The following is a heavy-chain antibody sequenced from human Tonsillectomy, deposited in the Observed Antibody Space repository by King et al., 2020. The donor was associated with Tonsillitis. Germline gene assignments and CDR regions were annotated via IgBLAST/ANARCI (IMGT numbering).Heavy chain of an antibody. V-gene: IGHV1-18*01. CDR1: GYTFTNYG. Sequence: QLVQSGAEVKKPGASVKVSCKASGYTFTNYGINWVRQAPGQGLEWMGWISAYNGNTNYAQKLQGRVTMTTDTSTSTAYMELRSLRSDDTAVYHCARDEGRGGGWDDAFDIWGQGTMVTVSS. CDR3: ARDEGRGGGWDDAFDI. CDR2: ISAYNGNT. D-gene: IGHD2-15*01. J-gene: IGHJ3*02.